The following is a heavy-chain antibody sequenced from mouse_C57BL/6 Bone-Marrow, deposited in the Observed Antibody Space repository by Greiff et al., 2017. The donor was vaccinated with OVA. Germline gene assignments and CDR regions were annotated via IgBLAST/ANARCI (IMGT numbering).Heavy chain of an antibody. V-gene: IGHV1-81*01. CDR3: ARSGYDYGDY. J-gene: IGHJ2*01. CDR1: GYTFTSYG. Sequence: VQLQESGAELARPGASVKLSCKASGYTFTSYGISWVKQRTGQGLEWIGEIYPRSGNTYYNEKFKGKATLTADKSSSTAYMELRSLTSGDSAVYCCARSGYDYGDYWGRGTTLTVSS. CDR2: IYPRSGNT. D-gene: IGHD2-4*01.